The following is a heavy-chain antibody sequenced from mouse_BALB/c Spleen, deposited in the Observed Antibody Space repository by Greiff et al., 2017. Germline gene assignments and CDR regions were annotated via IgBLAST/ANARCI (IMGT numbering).Heavy chain of an antibody. J-gene: IGHJ2*01. CDR3: ARGTASYYYVSNYFDY. Sequence: DVKLVESGGGLVKPGGSLKLSCAASGFTFSSYAMSWVRQTPEKRLEWVASISSGGSTYYPDSVKGRFTISRDNARNILYLQMSSLRSEDTAMYYCARGTASYYYVSNYFDYWGQGTTLTVSS. V-gene: IGHV5-6-5*01. CDR1: GFTFSSYA. CDR2: ISSGGST. D-gene: IGHD1-1*01.